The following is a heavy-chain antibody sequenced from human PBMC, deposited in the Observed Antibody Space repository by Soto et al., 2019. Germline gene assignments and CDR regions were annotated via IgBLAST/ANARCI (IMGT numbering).Heavy chain of an antibody. CDR3: ARDGSSRYWYFDL. Sequence: QVQVVESGGGVVQPGRSLRLSCAASGFTFSSYAMHWVRQAPGKGLEWVAVISYDGSNKYYADSVKGRFTISRDNSKNTLYLQMNSLRAEDTAVYYCARDGSSRYWYFDLWGRGTLVTVSS. CDR2: ISYDGSNK. D-gene: IGHD6-13*01. CDR1: GFTFSSYA. J-gene: IGHJ2*01. V-gene: IGHV3-30-3*01.